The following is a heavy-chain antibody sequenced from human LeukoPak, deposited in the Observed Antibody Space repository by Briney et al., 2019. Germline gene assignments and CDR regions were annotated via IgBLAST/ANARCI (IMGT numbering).Heavy chain of an antibody. CDR2: IYYSGST. CDR1: GGSISSSSYC. V-gene: IGHV4-39*01. CDR3: ARGGYGSGWDYMDV. J-gene: IGHJ6*03. Sequence: SETLSLTCTVSGGSISSSSYCWGWIRQPPGKGLEWIGSIYYSGSTYYNPSLKSRVTISVDTSKNQFSLKLSSVTAADTAVYYCARGGYGSGWDYMDVWGKGTTVTVSS. D-gene: IGHD3-10*01.